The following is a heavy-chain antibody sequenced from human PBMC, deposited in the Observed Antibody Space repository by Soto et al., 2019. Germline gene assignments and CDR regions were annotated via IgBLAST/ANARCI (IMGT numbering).Heavy chain of an antibody. V-gene: IGHV4-31*03. J-gene: IGHJ4*02. CDR3: ARWPQLEPRFDY. CDR1: SGSISSGGYY. D-gene: IGHD1-1*01. CDR2: IYYSGIT. Sequence: QVQLQESGPGLVKPSQTLSLTCTVSSGSISSGGYYWSWIRQHPGKGLEGIGYIYYSGITYYNPSLKSRVXXXVXXSKNQFSLKLSSVTAADTAVYYCARWPQLEPRFDYWGQGTLVTVSS.